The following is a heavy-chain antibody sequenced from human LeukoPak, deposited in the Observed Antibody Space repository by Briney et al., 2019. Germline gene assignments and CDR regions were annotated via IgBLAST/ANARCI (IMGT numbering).Heavy chain of an antibody. CDR3: AHSTGWPGFDF. V-gene: IGHV4-61*05. Sequence: ASETPSLTCTVSGGSVGSSSFHWGWIRQPPGKGLEWIGYIDNSGNTKYNPSLKSRVTISVDTSRNQFSLKLSSVTAADTAVHFCAHSTGWPGFDFWGQGALVTVSS. CDR2: IDNSGNT. CDR1: GGSVGSSSFH. D-gene: IGHD6-19*01. J-gene: IGHJ4*02.